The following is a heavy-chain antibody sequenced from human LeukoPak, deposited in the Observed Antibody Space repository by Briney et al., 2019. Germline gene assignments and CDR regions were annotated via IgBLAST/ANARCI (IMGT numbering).Heavy chain of an antibody. J-gene: IGHJ4*02. Sequence: GGSLRLSCAASGFSFDDYAMHWVRQAPGKGLEWVSGISWNSGSIGYADSVKGRFTISRDNAKNSLYLQMNSLRAEDTALYYCAKGKGIWFGTSPLDYWGQGTLVTVSS. V-gene: IGHV3-9*01. CDR1: GFSFDDYA. CDR3: AKGKGIWFGTSPLDY. CDR2: ISWNSGSI. D-gene: IGHD3-10*01.